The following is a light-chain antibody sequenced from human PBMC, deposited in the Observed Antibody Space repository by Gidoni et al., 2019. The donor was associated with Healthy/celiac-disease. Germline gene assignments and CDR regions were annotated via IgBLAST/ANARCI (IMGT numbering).Light chain of an antibody. CDR1: QSVSSSY. Sequence: IVLTQSPGTLSLSPGERATLSCRASQSVSSSYLAWYQQKPGQAPRLLIYGASSMATGIPYRFSGSGSGTDFTLTISRLEPEDFAVYYCQQYGSSPRTFGQXTKVEIK. J-gene: IGKJ1*01. CDR2: GAS. CDR3: QQYGSSPRT. V-gene: IGKV3-20*01.